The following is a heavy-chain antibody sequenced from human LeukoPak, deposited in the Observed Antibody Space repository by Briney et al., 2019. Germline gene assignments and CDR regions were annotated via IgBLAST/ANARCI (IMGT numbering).Heavy chain of an antibody. CDR3: ARGSFDWSPEEGWFDP. V-gene: IGHV4-59*01. D-gene: IGHD3-9*01. CDR1: GGSISSYY. CDR2: IYYSGST. J-gene: IGHJ5*02. Sequence: PSETLSLTCTVSGGSISSYYWSWIRQPPGKGLEWIGYIYYSGSTNYNPSLKSRVTISVDTSKNQFSLKLSSVTAADTAVYYCARGSFDWSPEEGWFDPWGQGTLVTVSS.